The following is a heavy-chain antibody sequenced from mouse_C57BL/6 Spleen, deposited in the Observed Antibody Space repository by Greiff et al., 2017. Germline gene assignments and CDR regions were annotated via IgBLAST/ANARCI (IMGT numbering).Heavy chain of an antibody. V-gene: IGHV2-2*01. CDR3: ARIPYYDYDREYYYAMDY. CDR1: GFSLTSYG. CDR2: IWSGGST. D-gene: IGHD2-4*01. J-gene: IGHJ4*01. Sequence: QVQLKESGPGLVQPSQSLSITCTVSGFSLTSYGVHWVRQSPGKGLEWLGVIWSGGSTDYNAAFISRLSISKDNSKSQVFFKMNSLQADDTAIYYCARIPYYDYDREYYYAMDYWGQGTSVTVSS.